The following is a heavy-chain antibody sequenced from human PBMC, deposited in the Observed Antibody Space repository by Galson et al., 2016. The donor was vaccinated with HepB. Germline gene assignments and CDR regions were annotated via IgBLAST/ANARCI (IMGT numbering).Heavy chain of an antibody. D-gene: IGHD6-13*01. CDR1: GFTFTTYW. CDR3: ARDGGLSSSWFTFWFDP. CDR2: IKSDGSDE. V-gene: IGHV3-7*01. Sequence: SLRLSCAASGFTFTTYWMTWVRQAPGKGLEWVANIKSDGSDEASVGSVKGRFAISRDNAKNTLYLQMNNLRVEDTAVYYCARDGGLSSSWFTFWFDPRGQGTLVTVSS. J-gene: IGHJ5*02.